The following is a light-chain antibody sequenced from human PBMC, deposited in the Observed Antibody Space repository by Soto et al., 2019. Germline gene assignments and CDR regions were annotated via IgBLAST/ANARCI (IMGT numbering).Light chain of an antibody. J-gene: IGKJ3*01. V-gene: IGKV1-9*01. CDR3: QQLNNYPRT. Sequence: IQLTQSPSSLSASVGDRVTITCRASQGISSYLAWYQQKPGKAPKLLIYAASTLQSGVPSRFSGSGSGTDFTLTISSLQPEDFATYYCQQLNNYPRTVGPGTKVDIK. CDR2: AAS. CDR1: QGISSY.